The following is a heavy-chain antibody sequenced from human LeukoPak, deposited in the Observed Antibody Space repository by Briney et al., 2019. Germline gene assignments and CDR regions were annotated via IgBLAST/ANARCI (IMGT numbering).Heavy chain of an antibody. Sequence: SETLSLTCAVYGGSFSGYYWSWIRQPPGKGLEWIGEINHSGSTNYNPSLKSRVTISVDTSKNQFSLKLSSVTAADTAVYYCARLEMATITALDYWGQGTLVTVSS. CDR1: GGSFSGYY. D-gene: IGHD5-24*01. V-gene: IGHV4-34*01. CDR3: ARLEMATITALDY. CDR2: INHSGST. J-gene: IGHJ4*02.